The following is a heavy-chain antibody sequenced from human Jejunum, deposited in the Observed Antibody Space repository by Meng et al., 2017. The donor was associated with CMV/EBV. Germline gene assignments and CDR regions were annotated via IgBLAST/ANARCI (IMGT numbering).Heavy chain of an antibody. CDR2: INPNIGGA. Sequence: YTFTVHYLHWVRQAPGQRLELMGWINPNIGGAHYLQKFQGRVTMTRDTSLSTAYMEMTSLTSDDTAVYYCAKVIATTRPGSPLDSWGQGTLVTVSS. CDR1: YTFTVHY. J-gene: IGHJ4*02. V-gene: IGHV1-2*02. D-gene: IGHD6-6*01. CDR3: AKVIATTRPGSPLDS.